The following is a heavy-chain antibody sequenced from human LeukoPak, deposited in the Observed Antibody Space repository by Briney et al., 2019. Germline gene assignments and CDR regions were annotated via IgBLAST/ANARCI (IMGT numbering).Heavy chain of an antibody. V-gene: IGHV4-34*01. CDR1: GGFFSDFY. CDR2: INHSGST. Sequence: SETLSLTCAVYGGFFSDFYWSWIRQTPGKGLEWIGEINHSGSTNYNPSLKSRVIISVDTSKSQFSLKLSSVTAADTALYYCARGGTTGPHMYGLDVWGPGTTVSVSS. J-gene: IGHJ6*02. D-gene: IGHD1-1*01. CDR3: ARGGTTGPHMYGLDV.